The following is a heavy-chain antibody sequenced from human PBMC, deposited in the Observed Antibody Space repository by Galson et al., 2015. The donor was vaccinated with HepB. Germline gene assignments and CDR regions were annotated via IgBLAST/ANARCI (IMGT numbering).Heavy chain of an antibody. CDR2: ISANTGHT. V-gene: IGHV1-18*01. CDR1: GYTFTSNG. J-gene: IGHJ4*01. D-gene: IGHD2-15*01. Sequence: SVKVSCKASGYTFTSNGISWVRQAPGHGLEWLGWISANTGHTNNAQRFQGRVTLTRDTSTSSVHMELRSLRVDDTAVYYCARDRLHSLDYWGPGSLVTVSS. CDR3: ARDRLHSLDY.